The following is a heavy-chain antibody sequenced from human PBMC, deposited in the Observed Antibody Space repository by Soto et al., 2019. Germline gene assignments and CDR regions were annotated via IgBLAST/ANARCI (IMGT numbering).Heavy chain of an antibody. D-gene: IGHD2-15*01. CDR2: IYYSGST. Sequence: SETLSLTCTVSGGSISSSSYYWGWIRQPPGKGLEWIGSIYYSGSTYYNPSLKSRVTISVDTSKNQFSLKLSSVTAADTAVYYCERPYTVVGPFDYWGQGTLVTVSS. CDR3: ERPYTVVGPFDY. CDR1: GGSISSSSYY. V-gene: IGHV4-39*01. J-gene: IGHJ4*02.